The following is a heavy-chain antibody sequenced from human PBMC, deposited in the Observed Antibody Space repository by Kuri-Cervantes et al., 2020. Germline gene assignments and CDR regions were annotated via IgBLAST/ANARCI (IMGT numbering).Heavy chain of an antibody. Sequence: GGSLRLSCAASGFTFSSYGMHWVRQAPGKGLEWVAVIWYDGSNKYYADSVKGRFTISRDNSKNSLYLQMNSLRAEDTAVYYCARLGGAAPFDYWGQGTLVTVSS. CDR3: ARLGGAAPFDY. CDR1: GFTFSSYG. V-gene: IGHV3-33*08. CDR2: IWYDGSNK. D-gene: IGHD3-16*01. J-gene: IGHJ4*02.